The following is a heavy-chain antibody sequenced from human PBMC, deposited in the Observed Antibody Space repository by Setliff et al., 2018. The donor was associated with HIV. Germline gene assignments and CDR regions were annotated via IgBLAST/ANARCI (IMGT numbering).Heavy chain of an antibody. D-gene: IGHD3-3*01. CDR3: VRGVQSPPHYSYYYMDV. J-gene: IGHJ6*03. V-gene: IGHV1-69*02. Sequence: ASVKVSCKASRSTFNSHTINWVRQAPGQGLDWMGRIIPILGVANYAQRFQGKVTITADKSTSTAYMELTSLRFDDTAMYYCVRGVQSPPHYSYYYMDVWGEGTMVTVS. CDR2: IIPILGVA. CDR1: RSTFNSHT.